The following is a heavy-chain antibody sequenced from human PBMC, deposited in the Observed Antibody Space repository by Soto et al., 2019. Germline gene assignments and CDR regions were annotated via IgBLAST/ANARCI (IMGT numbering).Heavy chain of an antibody. CDR1: GLALSTSGMG. V-gene: IGHV2-70*04. Sequence: GATLVNPTHALTLTGTYSGLALSTSGMGVRWIGQPPGKGVEWLARMEWDDGKIYNSPLTTRLTISKDSSKNPVVLTMTNMDPVDTATYYCARMFHCSGCTCPFDYWAKGPLVTVSP. CDR3: ARMFHCSGCTCPFDY. J-gene: IGHJ4*02. CDR2: MEWDDGK. D-gene: IGHD2-15*01.